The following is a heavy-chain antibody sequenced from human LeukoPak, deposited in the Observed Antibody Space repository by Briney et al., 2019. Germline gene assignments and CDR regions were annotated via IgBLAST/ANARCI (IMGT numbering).Heavy chain of an antibody. CDR1: GFTFSSYA. V-gene: IGHV3-23*01. CDR2: ISGSGGST. Sequence: GGSLRLSCAASGFTFSSYAMSWVRQAPGKGLEWVSAISGSGGSTYYADSVKGRFTISRDNSKNTLYLQMNSLRAEDTAVYYCARDYSGSYYGYYYYGMDVWGQGTTVTVSS. D-gene: IGHD1-26*01. J-gene: IGHJ6*02. CDR3: ARDYSGSYYGYYYYGMDV.